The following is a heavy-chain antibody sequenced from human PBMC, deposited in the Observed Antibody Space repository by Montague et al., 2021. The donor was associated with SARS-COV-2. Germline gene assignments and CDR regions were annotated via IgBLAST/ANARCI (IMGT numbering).Heavy chain of an antibody. Sequence: SETLSLTCTVSGGSISSYYWSWIRQPPGKGLEWIGYIYYSGSTNYNPSLKSPVTISVDTSKNQFSLKLSSVTAADTAVYYCARGDVEMATIKSGGPLYHFDYWGQGTLVTVSS. CDR2: IYYSGST. CDR1: GGSISSYY. D-gene: IGHD5-24*01. CDR3: ARGDVEMATIKSGGPLYHFDY. V-gene: IGHV4-59*13. J-gene: IGHJ4*02.